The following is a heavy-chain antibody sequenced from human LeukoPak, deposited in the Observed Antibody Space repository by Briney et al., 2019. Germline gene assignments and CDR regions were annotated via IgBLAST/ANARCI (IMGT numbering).Heavy chain of an antibody. J-gene: IGHJ4*02. D-gene: IGHD6-19*01. CDR2: ISYSGST. V-gene: IGHV4-59*01. CDR1: SGSISGYY. Sequence: PSETLSLTCTVSSGSISGYYWSWIRQPPGKGLEWVGYISYSGSTNYNPSLKSRVTISVDTSKNQFSLKLSSVTAADTAIYYCARDGRAGSLFAYWGQGTLVTVSS. CDR3: ARDGRAGSLFAY.